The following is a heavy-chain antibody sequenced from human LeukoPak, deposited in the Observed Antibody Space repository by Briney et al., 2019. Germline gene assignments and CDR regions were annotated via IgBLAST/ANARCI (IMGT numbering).Heavy chain of an antibody. CDR2: IRHSGST. V-gene: IGHV4-30-2*01. CDR3: ARDYHGSGTYYGGWFDP. CDR1: GGSITSDGFS. J-gene: IGHJ5*02. Sequence: SQTLSLTCAVSGGSITSDGFSWSWIRQPPGKGLEWVGYIRHSGSTYYNPSLKRRVTISLDRSKNQFSLNLSSVTAADTAVYYCARDYHGSGTYYGGWFDPWGQGTLVTVSS. D-gene: IGHD3-10*01.